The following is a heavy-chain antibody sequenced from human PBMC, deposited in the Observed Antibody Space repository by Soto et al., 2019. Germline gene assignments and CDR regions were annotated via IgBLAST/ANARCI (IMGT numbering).Heavy chain of an antibody. CDR3: ARVQGSPGKFGFDY. D-gene: IGHD3-10*01. Sequence: GGSLRLSCAASGFTFSSYWMHWVRQAPGKGLVWVSRINSDGSSTSYADSVKGRFTISRDNAKNTLYLQMNSLRAEDTAVYYCARVQGSPGKFGFDYWGQGTLVTVSS. J-gene: IGHJ4*02. V-gene: IGHV3-74*01. CDR2: INSDGSST. CDR1: GFTFSSYW.